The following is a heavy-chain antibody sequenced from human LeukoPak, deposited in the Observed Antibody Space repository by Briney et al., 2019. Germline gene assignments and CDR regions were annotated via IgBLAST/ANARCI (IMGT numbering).Heavy chain of an antibody. CDR3: ARSTMIVVRAFDY. J-gene: IGHJ4*02. CDR2: IYYSGST. D-gene: IGHD3-22*01. CDR1: GGSISSYY. V-gene: IGHV4-59*01. Sequence: PSETLSLTCTVSGGSISSYYWSWIRQPPGKGLEWIGYIYYSGSTNYNPSLKRRGTISVDTSKNQFSLKLSSVTAADTAVYYCARSTMIVVRAFDYWGQGTLVTVSS.